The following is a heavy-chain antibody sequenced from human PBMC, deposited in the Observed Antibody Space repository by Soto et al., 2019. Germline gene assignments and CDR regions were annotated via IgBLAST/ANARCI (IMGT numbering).Heavy chain of an antibody. V-gene: IGHV3-66*01. Sequence: GGSLRLSCAASGFTVSSNYMSWVRQAPGKGLEWVSVIYSGGSTYYADSVKGRFTISRDNSKNTLYPQMNSLRAEDTAVYYCARDIRPPGDPAMSSIDYWGQGTLVTVSS. D-gene: IGHD2-21*02. CDR2: IYSGGST. CDR3: ARDIRPPGDPAMSSIDY. J-gene: IGHJ4*02. CDR1: GFTVSSNY.